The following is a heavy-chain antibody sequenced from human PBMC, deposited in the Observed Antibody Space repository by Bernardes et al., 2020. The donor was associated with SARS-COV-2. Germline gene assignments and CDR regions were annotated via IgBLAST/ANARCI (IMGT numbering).Heavy chain of an antibody. CDR2: LSYNGAFR. D-gene: IGHD3-16*01. V-gene: IGHV3-23*01. CDR3: AKKGATAAGLGKYYYLDQ. Sequence: LRLPCSASGFAFSSYAMIWVRQAPGKGLEWVSVLSYNGAFRYYADSVRGRFTISRDNSKNTLYLHMNSLKAEDTALYYCAKKGATAAGLGKYYYLDQWGQGTLVTVSS. J-gene: IGHJ4*02. CDR1: GFAFSSYA.